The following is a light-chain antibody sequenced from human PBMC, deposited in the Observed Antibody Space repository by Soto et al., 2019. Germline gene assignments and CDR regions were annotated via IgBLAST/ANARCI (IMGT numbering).Light chain of an antibody. CDR1: QSVSSNY. Sequence: EIVLTQSPGTLSLSPGERATLSCRATQSVSSNYLAWYQQKSGQAPRLLIYGASSRATGIPDRFSGGGSGTDFTLTITRLEPEDFAVYFCLQYDGLPRTFGQGTKVDIK. V-gene: IGKV3-20*01. CDR2: GAS. J-gene: IGKJ1*01. CDR3: LQYDGLPRT.